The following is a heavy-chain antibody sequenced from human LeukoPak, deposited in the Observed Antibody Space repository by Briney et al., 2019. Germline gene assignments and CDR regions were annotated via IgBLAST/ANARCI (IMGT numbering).Heavy chain of an antibody. CDR1: GFTFSSYG. CDR2: ISYDGSNK. Sequence: AGGSLRLSCAASGFTFSSYGMHWVRQAPGKGLEWVAVISYDGSNKYYADSVKGRFTISRDNSKNTLYLQMNSLRAEDTAVYYCAITRGYDFWSGYSDWGQGTLVTVSS. J-gene: IGHJ4*02. D-gene: IGHD3-3*01. V-gene: IGHV3-30*03. CDR3: AITRGYDFWSGYSD.